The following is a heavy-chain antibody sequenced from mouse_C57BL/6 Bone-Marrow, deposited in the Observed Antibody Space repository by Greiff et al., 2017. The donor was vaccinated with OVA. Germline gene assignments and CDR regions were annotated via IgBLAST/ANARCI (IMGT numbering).Heavy chain of an antibody. CDR2: IDPENGDT. CDR1: GFNIKDDY. CDR3: TTYDYLAWFAY. V-gene: IGHV14-4*01. J-gene: IGHJ3*01. Sequence: EVQLQESGAELVRPGASVKLSCTASGFNIKDDYMHWVKQRPEQGLEWIGWIDPENGDTAYASKFQGKATITADTSSNTAYLQLSRLTSEDTAVYYCTTYDYLAWFAYRGQGTLVTVSA. D-gene: IGHD2-4*01.